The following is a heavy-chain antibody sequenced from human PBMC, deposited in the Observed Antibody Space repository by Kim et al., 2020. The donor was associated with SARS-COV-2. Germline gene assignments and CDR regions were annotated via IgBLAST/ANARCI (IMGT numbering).Heavy chain of an antibody. CDR1: GFTFSNYW. Sequence: GGSLRLSCEASGFTFSNYWMNWVRQGPGKGLVWVSRINSDGGDTHYADSVKGRFTISRDNAENTLHLQLNSLGVEHTAIYYCARGTFQQGFDPWGQGTLVTVSS. V-gene: IGHV3-74*01. J-gene: IGHJ5*02. CDR2: INSDGGDT. CDR3: ARGTFQQGFDP.